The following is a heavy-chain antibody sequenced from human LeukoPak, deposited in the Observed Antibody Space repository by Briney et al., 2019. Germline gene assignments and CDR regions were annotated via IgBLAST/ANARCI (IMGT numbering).Heavy chain of an antibody. J-gene: IGHJ6*02. V-gene: IGHV4-34*01. D-gene: IGHD3-10*01. CDR2: INHSEST. CDR3: ARGLYGSGDQPVPSGMDV. Sequence: SETLSLTCAVYGGSFSGYYWSWIRQPPGKGLEWIGEINHSESTNYNPSLKSRVTISVDTSKNQFSLKLSSVTAADTAVYYCARGLYGSGDQPVPSGMDVWGQGTTVTVSS. CDR1: GGSFSGYY.